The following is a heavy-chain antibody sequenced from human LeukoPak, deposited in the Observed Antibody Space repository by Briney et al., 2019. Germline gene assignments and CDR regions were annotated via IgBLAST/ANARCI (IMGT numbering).Heavy chain of an antibody. CDR3: ARVYARNYYDSSGFDY. D-gene: IGHD3-22*01. CDR1: GGSISSYY. CDR2: IYYSGST. J-gene: IGHJ4*02. V-gene: IGHV4-59*01. Sequence: PSETLSLTCTVSGGSISSYYWSWIRQPPGKGLEWIGYIYYSGSTNYNPSLKSRVTISVDTSKNQFSLKLSSVTAADTAVYYCARVYARNYYDSSGFDYWGQGTLVTVSS.